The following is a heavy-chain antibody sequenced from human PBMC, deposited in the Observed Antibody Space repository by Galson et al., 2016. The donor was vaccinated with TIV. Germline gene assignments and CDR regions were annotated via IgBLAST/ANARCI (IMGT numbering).Heavy chain of an antibody. J-gene: IGHJ4*02. CDR1: GFTFSHFG. V-gene: IGHV3-30*18. CDR2: ILYDGSSQ. CDR3: AKSGEGRSIDS. D-gene: IGHD3-16*01. Sequence: SLRLSCAAPGFTFSHFGMHWVRQSPGKGLEWLAVILYDGSSQFYADSVEGRFTISRDNSKNTLYLQMNSLGAEDTALYYCAKSGEGRSIDSWCQGTLVIVSS.